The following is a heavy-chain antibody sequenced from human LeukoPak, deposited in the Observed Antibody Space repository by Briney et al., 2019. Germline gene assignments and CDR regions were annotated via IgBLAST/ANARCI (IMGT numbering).Heavy chain of an antibody. J-gene: IGHJ3*02. V-gene: IGHV4-59*01. CDR1: GDSINSYY. CDR2: IYYSGST. Sequence: PSETLSLTCSVSGDSINSYYWGWIRQPPGKGLEWIGYIYYSGSTNYNPSLKSRLTISVDTSKDQFSLKLSSVTAADTAVYYCARLTKRNDPFAIWGQGTMVTVSS. CDR3: ARLTKRNDPFAI. D-gene: IGHD1-14*01.